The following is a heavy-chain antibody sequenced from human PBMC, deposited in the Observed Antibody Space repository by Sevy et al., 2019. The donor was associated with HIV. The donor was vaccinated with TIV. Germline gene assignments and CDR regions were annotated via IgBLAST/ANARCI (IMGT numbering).Heavy chain of an antibody. D-gene: IGHD3-9*01. CDR3: ARCHSVNYYHDGAVYYGLLFDH. CDR2: IKQGGSET. CDR1: GFTFGDYW. Sequence: GGSLRLSCAASGFTFGDYWLTWVRQVPGKGLEWVANIKQGGSETYYADSVKGRFSISRDNAKNSLYLQMNSLRAEDTAVYYCARCHSVNYYHDGAVYYGLLFDHWGQGALVTVSS. J-gene: IGHJ4*02. V-gene: IGHV3-7*01.